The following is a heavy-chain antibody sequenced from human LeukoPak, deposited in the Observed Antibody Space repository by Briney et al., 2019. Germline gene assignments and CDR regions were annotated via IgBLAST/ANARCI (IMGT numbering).Heavy chain of an antibody. CDR3: ARQVGYCSGGSCYSNY. J-gene: IGHJ4*02. CDR1: GGSISSSSYY. CDR2: IYYSGST. D-gene: IGHD2-15*01. Sequence: SETLSLTCTVSGGSISSSSYYWGWIRQPPGKGVEWIGSIYYSGSTYYTPSLKSRVTISVDTSKNHFSLKLSSVTAADTAVYYCARQVGYCSGGSCYSNYWGQGTLVTVSS. V-gene: IGHV4-39*01.